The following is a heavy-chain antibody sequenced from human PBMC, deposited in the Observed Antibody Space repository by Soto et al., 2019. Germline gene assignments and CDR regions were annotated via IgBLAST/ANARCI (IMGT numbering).Heavy chain of an antibody. CDR2: VSPNGQGI. CDR3: AKDRDYPRDYFHY. D-gene: IGHD3-10*01. CDR1: GFTLGGNG. J-gene: IGHJ4*02. Sequence: EVQLLESGGGLVQPGGSLRLSCEASGFTLGGNGMGWVRQAPGKGLEWVSAVSPNGQGIYYADSVRGRFTISRDFSKNTVFLHMDSLRAEDTAVYYCAKDRDYPRDYFHYWGQGTLVTVSS. V-gene: IGHV3-23*01.